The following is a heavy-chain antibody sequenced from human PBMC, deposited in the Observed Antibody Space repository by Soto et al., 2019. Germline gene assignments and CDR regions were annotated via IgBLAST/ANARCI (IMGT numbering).Heavy chain of an antibody. Sequence: SQNLSLPCAISGGSGSSTSVTWKWIRQSPSRGLEWLGRTYYRSRWYNDYAESVKSRIIINPDTSKNQFSLHLNSVTPEDTAVYYCVRLIGNSWLDFWGQGTLVTVSS. J-gene: IGHJ5*01. CDR3: VRLIGNSWLDF. V-gene: IGHV6-1*01. CDR1: GGSGSSTSVT. CDR2: TYYRSRWYN. D-gene: IGHD1-26*01.